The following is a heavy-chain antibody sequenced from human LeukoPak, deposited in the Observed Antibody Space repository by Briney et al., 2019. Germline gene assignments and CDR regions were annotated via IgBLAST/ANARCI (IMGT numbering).Heavy chain of an antibody. V-gene: IGHV1-8*01. CDR3: VGSPEFYGSGSYYEFDY. D-gene: IGHD3-10*01. Sequence: GASVKVSCKASGYTFTSYDINWVRQATGQGLEWMGWMNPNSGNTGYAQKFQGRVTMTRNTSISTAYMELSSLRSEDTAVYYCVGSPEFYGSGSYYEFDYWGQGTLVTVSS. CDR2: MNPNSGNT. CDR1: GYTFTSYD. J-gene: IGHJ4*02.